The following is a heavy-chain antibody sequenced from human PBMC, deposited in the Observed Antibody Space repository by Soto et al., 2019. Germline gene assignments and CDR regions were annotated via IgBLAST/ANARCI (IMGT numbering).Heavy chain of an antibody. Sequence: GGSLRLSCAASGFIFSGYGMHWVRQAPGKGLEWVAVIWYDGSNENYADSVKGRFTISRDNSKNTLYLQMNSLRAADTAVYYCARSVFPWGQGTLVTVSS. J-gene: IGHJ5*02. CDR3: ARSVFP. CDR2: IWYDGSNE. V-gene: IGHV3-33*01. CDR1: GFIFSGYG.